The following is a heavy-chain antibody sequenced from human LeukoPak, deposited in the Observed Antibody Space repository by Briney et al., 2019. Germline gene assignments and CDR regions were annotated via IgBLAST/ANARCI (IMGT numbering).Heavy chain of an antibody. CDR1: GFTFSNAW. Sequence: GGSLRLSCAASGFTFSNAWMSWVRQAPGKGLEWVGRIKSKTDGGTTDYAAPVKGRFTISRDDSKNTLYPQMNSLKTEDTAVYYCTTDSLGYCSSTSCYTGLLWGQGTLVTVSS. CDR3: TTDSLGYCSSTSCYTGLL. J-gene: IGHJ4*02. CDR2: IKSKTDGGTT. D-gene: IGHD2-2*02. V-gene: IGHV3-15*01.